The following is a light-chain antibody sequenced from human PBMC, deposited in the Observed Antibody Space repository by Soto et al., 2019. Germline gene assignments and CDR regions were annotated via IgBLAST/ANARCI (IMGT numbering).Light chain of an antibody. CDR1: QDIAGY. V-gene: IGKV1D-12*01. Sequence: DIQVTQSPASGSASVGDRFTRTCRAIQDIAGYLAWYQHKPGRTPELLIHGASRLQSGVPARFSGSGSGTDFTLSINSLQPEDFATYYCQQAYSFPITFGQGTRLEIK. CDR3: QQAYSFPIT. J-gene: IGKJ5*01. CDR2: GAS.